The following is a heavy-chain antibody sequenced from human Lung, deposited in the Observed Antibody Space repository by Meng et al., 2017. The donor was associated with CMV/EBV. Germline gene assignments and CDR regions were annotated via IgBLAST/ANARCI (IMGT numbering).Heavy chain of an antibody. J-gene: IGHJ4*02. Sequence: EVQLLQAGGGFDQPGGSLRLSCEASGFTFSTYSMTWVRQAPGKGLEWVSGINESGDRTYHADSVKGRFTISRDNSKNTLYLQMNSLRVEDTAIYYCVNRAWMDFWGQGNLVTVFS. D-gene: IGHD3/OR15-3a*01. CDR3: VNRAWMDF. CDR1: GFTFSTYS. CDR2: INESGDRT. V-gene: IGHV3-23*01.